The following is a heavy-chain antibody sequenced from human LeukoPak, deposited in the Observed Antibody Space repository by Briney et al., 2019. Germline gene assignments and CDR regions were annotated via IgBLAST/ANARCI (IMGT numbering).Heavy chain of an antibody. CDR2: INSDGSST. Sequence: GGSLRLSCAASGFTFSSYWMHWVRQAPGKGLVWVSRINSDGSSTAYADSVKGRFTISRDSAKNTLYLQMNSLRAEDTAVYYCVREPQAEYYFDYWGQGTLVTVSS. J-gene: IGHJ4*02. V-gene: IGHV3-74*01. CDR3: VREPQAEYYFDY. D-gene: IGHD1-14*01. CDR1: GFTFSSYW.